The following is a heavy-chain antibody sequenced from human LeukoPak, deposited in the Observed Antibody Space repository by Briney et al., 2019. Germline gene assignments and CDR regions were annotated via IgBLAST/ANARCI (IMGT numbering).Heavy chain of an antibody. J-gene: IGHJ4*02. CDR2: IYYSGST. CDR3: ARHHRSGYYEVDY. D-gene: IGHD6-25*01. Sequence: KPSETLSLTCTVSGGSISSSDYYWGWIRQPPGRRLEWIGTIYYSGSTSYNPSLKGQVTTSVDTSKNQFSLKLSSVTAADTAVYYCARHHRSGYYEVDYWGQGTLVTVSS. CDR1: GGSISSSDYY. V-gene: IGHV4-39*01.